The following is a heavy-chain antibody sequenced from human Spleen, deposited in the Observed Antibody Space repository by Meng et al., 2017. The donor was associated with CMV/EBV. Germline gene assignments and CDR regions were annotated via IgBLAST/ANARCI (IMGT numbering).Heavy chain of an antibody. D-gene: IGHD3-10*01. CDR3: ARGGSITMVRGVINQADY. CDR2: IYYSGST. Sequence: QLQLQESGPGLVKPSXXXXLXXXVSXGAISSSSYYWGWIRQPPGKGLEWIGSIYYSGSTYYNPSLKSRVTISVDTSKNQFSLKLSSVTAADTAVYYCARGGSITMVRGVINQADYWGQGTLVTVSS. CDR1: XGAISSSSYY. V-gene: IGHV4-39*07. J-gene: IGHJ4*02.